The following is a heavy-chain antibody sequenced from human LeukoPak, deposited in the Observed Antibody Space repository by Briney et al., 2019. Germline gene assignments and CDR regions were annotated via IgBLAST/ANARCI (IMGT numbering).Heavy chain of an antibody. CDR2: IGTAGDT. V-gene: IGHV3-13*01. CDR3: ARGLRYFDWLLEFDP. CDR1: GFTFSSYD. J-gene: IGHJ5*02. D-gene: IGHD3-9*01. Sequence: GGSLRLSCAASGFTFSSYDMHWVRQATGKGLEWVSAIGTAGDTYYPGSVKGRFTISRENAKNSLYLQMNSLRAGDTAVYYCARGLRYFDWLLEFDPWGQGTLVTVSS.